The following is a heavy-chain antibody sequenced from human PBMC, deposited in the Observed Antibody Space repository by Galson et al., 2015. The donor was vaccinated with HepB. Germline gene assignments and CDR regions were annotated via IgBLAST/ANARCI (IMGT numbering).Heavy chain of an antibody. CDR2: INPSGGTT. CDR3: ARGIASRIAVAGGSHLLN. J-gene: IGHJ4*02. Sequence: SCKASGYTFTSYFVHWVRQAPGQGLEWMGIINPSGGTTSYPQKFQGRVTMTRDTSTSTIYMELSSLRSEDTAIYYCARGIASRIAVAGGSHLLNWGQGTLVTVSS. CDR1: GYTFTSYF. D-gene: IGHD6-19*01. V-gene: IGHV1-46*01.